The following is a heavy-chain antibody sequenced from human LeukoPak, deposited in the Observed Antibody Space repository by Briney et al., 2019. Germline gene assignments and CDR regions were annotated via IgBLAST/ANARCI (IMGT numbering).Heavy chain of an antibody. V-gene: IGHV4-34*01. D-gene: IGHD3-22*01. Sequence: PSETLSLTCAVYGGSFNDYFWSWIRQPPGKGLEWIGSIYYSGSTYYNPSLKSRVTISVDTSKNQFSLKLSSVTAADTAVYYCARGFGGTYYYDSSGYYAFDYWGQGTLVTVSS. CDR3: ARGFGGTYYYDSSGYYAFDY. J-gene: IGHJ4*02. CDR2: IYYSGST. CDR1: GGSFNDYF.